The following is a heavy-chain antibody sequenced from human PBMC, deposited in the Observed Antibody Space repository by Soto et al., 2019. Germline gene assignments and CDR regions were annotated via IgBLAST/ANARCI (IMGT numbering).Heavy chain of an antibody. V-gene: IGHV1-18*04. J-gene: IGHJ4*02. CDR2: ISAYKRNT. D-gene: IGHD3-10*01. CDR1: GYTFASSG. Sequence: QVQLVQSGAEVKKPGASVKVSCKTSGYTFASSGISWVRQAPGQGLEWMGWISAYKRNTNYDQKLQGRLTMTTDSSPSKAYMELRSLRSDDTAVYYCARVYGSGTQSAFFFDYWGQGTLVTVSS. CDR3: ARVYGSGTQSAFFFDY.